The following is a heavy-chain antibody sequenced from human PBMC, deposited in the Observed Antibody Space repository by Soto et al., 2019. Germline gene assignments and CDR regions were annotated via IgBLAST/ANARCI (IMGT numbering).Heavy chain of an antibody. Sequence: QVQLVQSGAEVKKPGASVKVSCKASGYTFTSYGISWVRQAPGQGLEWMGWISAYNGNTNYAQKLQGRVTMTTDTSTSTAYMELRSLRSDDTAVYYCARGYYDFWSGYQGLLEFDPWGQGTLVTVSS. D-gene: IGHD3-3*01. CDR2: ISAYNGNT. CDR3: ARGYYDFWSGYQGLLEFDP. J-gene: IGHJ5*02. CDR1: GYTFTSYG. V-gene: IGHV1-18*01.